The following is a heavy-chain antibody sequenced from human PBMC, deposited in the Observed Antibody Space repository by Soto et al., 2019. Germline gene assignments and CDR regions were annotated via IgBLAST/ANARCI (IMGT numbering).Heavy chain of an antibody. V-gene: IGHV3-23*01. CDR1: GFTFSSYA. J-gene: IGHJ4*02. D-gene: IGHD2-15*01. Sequence: EVQLLESGGGLVQPGGSLRLSCAASGFTFSSYAMSWVRQAPGKGLEWVSAISGSGGSTYYADSVKGRFTISRDNSKNTLNLQMNSLRAKDTAVYYCAKVLEVVVAATLDSWGQGTLVTVSS. CDR2: ISGSGGST. CDR3: AKVLEVVVAATLDS.